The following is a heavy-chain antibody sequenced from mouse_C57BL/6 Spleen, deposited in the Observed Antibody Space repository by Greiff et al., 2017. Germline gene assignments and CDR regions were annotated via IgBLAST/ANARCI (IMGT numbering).Heavy chain of an antibody. J-gene: IGHJ2*01. D-gene: IGHD2-4*01. Sequence: EVQLQQSGPELVKPGASVKMSCKASGYTFTDYNMHWVKQSHGKSLEWIGYINPNNGGTSYNQKFKGKATLTVNKSSSTAYMELRSLTSEDSAVYYCARKGDYDYDVDVDYWGQGTTLTVSS. CDR1: GYTFTDYN. CDR2: INPNNGGT. CDR3: ARKGDYDYDVDVDY. V-gene: IGHV1-22*01.